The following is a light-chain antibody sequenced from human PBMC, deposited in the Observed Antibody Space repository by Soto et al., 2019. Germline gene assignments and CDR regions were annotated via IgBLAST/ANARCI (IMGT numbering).Light chain of an antibody. CDR3: SSYAGANTLVV. CDR1: SSDVGGYNY. V-gene: IGLV2-14*01. Sequence: QSALTQPASVSGSPGQSITISRTGTSSDVGGYNYVSWFQQHPGKAPKLIIYDVNNRPSGVSNRFSGSKSGTTASLTISGLQAEDEAEYFCSSYAGANTLVVFGGGTKLTVL. J-gene: IGLJ2*01. CDR2: DVN.